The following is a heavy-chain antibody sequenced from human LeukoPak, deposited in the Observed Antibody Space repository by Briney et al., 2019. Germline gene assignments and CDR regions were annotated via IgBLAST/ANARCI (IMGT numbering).Heavy chain of an antibody. CDR1: GFTVSSNY. D-gene: IGHD6-19*01. CDR3: ARVVGSGWSRFDY. CDR2: IYSGGST. J-gene: IGHJ4*02. Sequence: PGGSLRLSCAASGFTVSSNYMGWVRQAPGKGLEWVSVIYSGGSTYYADSVKGRFTISRDNSKNTLYLQMNSLRAEDTAVYYCARVVGSGWSRFDYWGQGTQVTVSS. V-gene: IGHV3-66*01.